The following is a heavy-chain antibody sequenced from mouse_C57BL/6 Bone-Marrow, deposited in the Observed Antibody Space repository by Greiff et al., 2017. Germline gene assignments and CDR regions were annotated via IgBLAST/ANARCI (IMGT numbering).Heavy chain of an antibody. CDR1: GYTFTSYW. J-gene: IGHJ4*01. Sequence: QVQLQQPGAELVMPGASVKLSCKASGYTFTSYWMHWVKQRPGQGLAWIGELDPSDSYTNYNQKFKGKSTLTVDKSSSTAYMQLSSLTSEDSAVYYCASDGYDDYAMDYWGQGTSVTVSS. D-gene: IGHD2-2*01. V-gene: IGHV1-69*01. CDR2: LDPSDSYT. CDR3: ASDGYDDYAMDY.